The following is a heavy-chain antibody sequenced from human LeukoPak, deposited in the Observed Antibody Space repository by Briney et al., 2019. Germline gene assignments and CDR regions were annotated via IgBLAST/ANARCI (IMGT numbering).Heavy chain of an antibody. V-gene: IGHV3-11*04. D-gene: IGHD5-12*01. CDR1: GFTFSDYY. CDR3: ARAAHPWPYFDY. J-gene: IGHJ4*02. CDR2: ISSSGSTI. Sequence: GGSLRLSCAASGFTFSDYYMSWIRQAPGKGLEWVSYISSSGSTIYYADSVKGRFTISRDNAKNSLYLQVNSLRAEDTAVYYCARAAHPWPYFDYWGQGTLVTVSS.